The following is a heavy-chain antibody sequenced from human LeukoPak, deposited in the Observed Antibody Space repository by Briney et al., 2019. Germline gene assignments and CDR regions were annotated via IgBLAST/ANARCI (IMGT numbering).Heavy chain of an antibody. Sequence: ASVKVSCKASGYTFTSYGISWVRQAPGQGLEWMGWISAYNGNTNYAQKLQGRVTMTTDTSTGTAYMELRSLRSDDTAVYYCARKGYDILTGYYNYYYYYMDVWGKGTTVTVSS. D-gene: IGHD3-9*01. V-gene: IGHV1-18*01. J-gene: IGHJ6*03. CDR1: GYTFTSYG. CDR3: ARKGYDILTGYYNYYYYYMDV. CDR2: ISAYNGNT.